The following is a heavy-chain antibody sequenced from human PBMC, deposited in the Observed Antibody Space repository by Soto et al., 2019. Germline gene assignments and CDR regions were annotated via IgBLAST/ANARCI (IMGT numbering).Heavy chain of an antibody. D-gene: IGHD2-15*01. Sequence: ASVKVSCKASGYTFTSYYMHWVRQAPGQGLEWMGIINPSGGSTSYAQKFQGRVTMTRDTSTSTVYMELSSLRSEDTAVYYCARGPVVVVAPSYYYMDVWGKGTTVTVSS. CDR1: GYTFTSYY. V-gene: IGHV1-46*03. J-gene: IGHJ6*03. CDR3: ARGPVVVVAPSYYYMDV. CDR2: INPSGGST.